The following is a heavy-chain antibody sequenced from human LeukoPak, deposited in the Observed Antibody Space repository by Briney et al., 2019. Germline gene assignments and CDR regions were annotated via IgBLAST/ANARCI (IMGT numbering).Heavy chain of an antibody. CDR2: IYSDNT. J-gene: IGHJ5*02. CDR1: GFTVSSNS. V-gene: IGHV3-53*01. D-gene: IGHD3-22*01. Sequence: GGSLRLSCTVSGFTVSSNSMSWVRQAPGKGLEWVSFIYSDNTHYSDSVKGRFTISRDNSKNTLYLQMNSLRAEDTAVYYCARVSYYDSSGYNNWFDPWGQGTLVTVSS. CDR3: ARVSYYDSSGYNNWFDP.